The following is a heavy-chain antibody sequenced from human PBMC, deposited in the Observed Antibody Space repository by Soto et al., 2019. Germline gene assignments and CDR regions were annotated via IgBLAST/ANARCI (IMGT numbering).Heavy chain of an antibody. CDR1: GYSFTSYW. CDR2: IYPGDSDT. V-gene: IGHV5-51*01. D-gene: IGHD2-15*01. CDR3: ARGGSCYSCYYYYMDV. Sequence: GESLKISCKGSGYSFTSYWIGWVRQMPGKGLEWMGIIYPGDSDTRYSPSFQGQVTISADKSISTAYLQWSSLKASDTAMYYCARGGSCYSCYYYYMDVWGKGTTVTVSS. J-gene: IGHJ6*03.